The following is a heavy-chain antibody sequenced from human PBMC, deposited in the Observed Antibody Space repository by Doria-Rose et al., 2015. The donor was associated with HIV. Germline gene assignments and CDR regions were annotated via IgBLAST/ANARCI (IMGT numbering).Heavy chain of an antibody. CDR3: ARGPSDFGDDVAFQH. CDR1: GGSFSGSY. J-gene: IGHJ1*01. V-gene: IGHV4-34*01. CDR2: INHGGST. D-gene: IGHD4-17*01. Sequence: LSLTCAVYGGSFSGSYWTWLRQSPGKGLEWIGEINHGGSTNYNPSLKSRVTISLDMSKNQFSLTVPSVTAADTAVYYCARGPSDFGDDVAFQHWGQGTLVIVSS.